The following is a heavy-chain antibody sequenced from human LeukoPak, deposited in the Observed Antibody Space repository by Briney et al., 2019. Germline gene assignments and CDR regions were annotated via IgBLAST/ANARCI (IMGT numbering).Heavy chain of an antibody. V-gene: IGHV4-61*02. CDR2: IYTSGST. Sequence: PSQTLSLTCTVSGGSISSGSYYWSWIRQPAGKGLEWIGRIYTSGSTNYNPSLKSRVTISVDTSKNQFSLKLSSVTAADTAVYYCARGPAYYYDSSGYYYFDPWGQGTLVTVSS. J-gene: IGHJ5*02. D-gene: IGHD3-22*01. CDR3: ARGPAYYYDSSGYYYFDP. CDR1: GGSISSGSYY.